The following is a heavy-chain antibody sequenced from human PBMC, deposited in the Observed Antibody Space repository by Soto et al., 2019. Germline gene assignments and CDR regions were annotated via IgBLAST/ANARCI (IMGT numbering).Heavy chain of an antibody. CDR3: ARESDTMIVVVPGMDV. J-gene: IGHJ6*02. V-gene: IGHV3-74*01. Sequence: LRLSCAASGFTFSSYWMHWVRQAPGKGLVWVSRINSDGSSTSYADSVKGRFTISRDNAKNTLYLQMNSLRAEDTAVYYCARESDTMIVVVPGMDVWGQGTTVTVSS. CDR2: INSDGSST. CDR1: GFTFSSYW. D-gene: IGHD3-22*01.